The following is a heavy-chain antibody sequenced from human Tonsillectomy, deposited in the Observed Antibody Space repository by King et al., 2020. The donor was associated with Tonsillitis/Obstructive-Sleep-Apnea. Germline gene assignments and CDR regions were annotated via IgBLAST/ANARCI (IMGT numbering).Heavy chain of an antibody. CDR2: ISYSGST. CDR3: ARDMLLEAGGDAFDI. D-gene: IGHD2-8*01. CDR1: GGSISSYY. V-gene: IGHV4-59*01. Sequence: VQLQESGPGLVKPSETLSLTCTVSGGSISSYYWSWIRQPPGKGLEWIGYISYSGSTNYNPSLKSRVTISVDTSKNQFSLKLSSVTAADTAVYYCARDMLLEAGGDAFDIWGQGTMVTASS. J-gene: IGHJ3*02.